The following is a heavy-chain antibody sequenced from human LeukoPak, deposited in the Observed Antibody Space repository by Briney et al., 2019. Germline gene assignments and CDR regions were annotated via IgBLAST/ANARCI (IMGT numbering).Heavy chain of an antibody. CDR1: GGSISSYY. CDR3: ARAPRNYDILTGYYIDKIDY. CDR2: IYYSGST. V-gene: IGHV4-59*01. D-gene: IGHD3-9*01. Sequence: SETLSLTCTVSGGSISSYYWGWIRQPPGKGLEWIGYIYYSGSTNYNPSLKSRVTISVDTSKNQFSLKLSSVTAADTAVYYCARAPRNYDILTGYYIDKIDYWGQGTLVTVSS. J-gene: IGHJ4*02.